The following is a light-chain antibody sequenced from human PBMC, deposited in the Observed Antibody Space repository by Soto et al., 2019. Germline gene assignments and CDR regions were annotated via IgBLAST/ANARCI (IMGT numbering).Light chain of an antibody. CDR1: HTISSSY. CDR3: QQYVTSSPRT. J-gene: IGKJ1*01. Sequence: EIVLTQSPGTLSLSPGERATLSCRASHTISSSYLAWYQQKPGQAPRLLMYGISRRATGIPDRFSGSGSGTDFTLTITRLEPEDFEAYYCQQYVTSSPRTFGQGTKVDIK. V-gene: IGKV3-20*01. CDR2: GIS.